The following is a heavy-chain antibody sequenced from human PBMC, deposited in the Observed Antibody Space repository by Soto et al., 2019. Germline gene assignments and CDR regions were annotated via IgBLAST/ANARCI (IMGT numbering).Heavy chain of an antibody. CDR3: ARGPWRCGNDFWSGYSGAFDY. CDR2: IYYSGST. J-gene: IGHJ4*02. Sequence: PSETLSLTCTVSGGSISSGGYYWSWIRQHPGKGLEWIGYIYYSGSTNYNPPLKSRVTISVDTSKNQFSLKLSSVTAADTAVYYCARGPWRCGNDFWSGYSGAFDYWGQGTLVTVSS. D-gene: IGHD3-3*01. CDR1: GGSISSGGYY. V-gene: IGHV4-31*03.